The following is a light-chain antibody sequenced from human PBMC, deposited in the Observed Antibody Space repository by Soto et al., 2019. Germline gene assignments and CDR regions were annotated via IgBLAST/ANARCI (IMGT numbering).Light chain of an antibody. CDR2: DVI. CDR3: SSYAGSNSLI. Sequence: QSALTQPPSASGSIGLSVTISCTGASSDVGGYNYVSWYQQDPGKAPKLLIYDVIHRPSGVPDRFSGSKSGNTASLTVSGLQAEDESDYYCSSYAGSNSLIFGTGTKLTV. V-gene: IGLV2-8*01. CDR1: SSDVGGYNY. J-gene: IGLJ1*01.